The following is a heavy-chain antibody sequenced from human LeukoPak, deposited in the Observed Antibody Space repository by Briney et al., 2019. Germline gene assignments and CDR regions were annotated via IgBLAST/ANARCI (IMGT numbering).Heavy chain of an antibody. CDR3: AKRVGPTGQRDPLFDY. CDR2: ISGSGGNT. V-gene: IGHV3-23*01. D-gene: IGHD1-26*01. J-gene: IGHJ4*02. CDR1: GFSFSSYA. Sequence: TGGSLRRSCAASGFSFSSYAMSWVRQAPGKGLEWVAHISGSGGNTYYADSVKGRFTVSRDNSKNTLNLQMNSLRAEDTAVYYCAKRVGPTGQRDPLFDYWGQGTLVIVSS.